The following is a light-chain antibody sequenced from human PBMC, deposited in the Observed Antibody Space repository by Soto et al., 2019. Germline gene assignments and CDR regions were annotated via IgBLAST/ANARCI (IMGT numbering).Light chain of an antibody. CDR3: QQYNSYPWT. Sequence: DIQMTQSPXXXSASXGXRVXXXXXASQXXSNWLAWYQQKPGKAPKLLIYDVSRLESGVPSRFSGSGSGTEFTLTISSLQPDDFATYYCQQYNSYPWTFGQGTKVEIK. V-gene: IGKV1-5*01. CDR1: QXXSNW. J-gene: IGKJ1*01. CDR2: DVS.